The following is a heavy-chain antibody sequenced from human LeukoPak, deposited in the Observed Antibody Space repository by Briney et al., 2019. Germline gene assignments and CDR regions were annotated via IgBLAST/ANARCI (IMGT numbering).Heavy chain of an antibody. V-gene: IGHV4-59*01. J-gene: IGHJ6*03. Sequence: SETLSLTCAVYGGSFTDYYWNWIRQPPGKGLEWIGYIYYSGSTNYNPSLKSRVTISVDTSKNQFSLKLSSVTAADTAVYYCARADQDIVATKTTYYMDVWGKGTTVTISS. CDR3: ARADQDIVATKTTYYMDV. CDR1: GGSFTDYY. D-gene: IGHD5-12*01. CDR2: IYYSGST.